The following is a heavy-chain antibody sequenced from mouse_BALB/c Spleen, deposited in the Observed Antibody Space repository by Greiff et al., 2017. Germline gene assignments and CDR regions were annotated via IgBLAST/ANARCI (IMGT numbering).Heavy chain of an antibody. V-gene: IGHV5-9-3*01. CDR3: ASGDYGSSHYYAMDY. J-gene: IGHJ4*01. Sequence: EVQLVESGGGLVKPGGSLKLSCAASGFTFSSYAMSWVRQTPEKRLEWVATISSGGSYTYYPDSVKGRFTISRDNAKNTLYLQMSSLRSEDTAMYYCASGDYGSSHYYAMDYWGQGTSVTVSS. CDR2: ISSGGSYT. D-gene: IGHD1-1*01. CDR1: GFTFSSYA.